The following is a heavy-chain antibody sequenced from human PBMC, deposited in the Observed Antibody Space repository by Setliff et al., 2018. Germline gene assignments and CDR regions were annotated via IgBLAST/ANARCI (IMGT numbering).Heavy chain of an antibody. J-gene: IGHJ6*02. Sequence: PGGSLRLSCAASGFTFSSYWMSWVRQAPGKGLEWVSYISSSGSTIFYADSVKGRFTISRDNAKNTLYLQMNSLRAEDTAVYFCARGVQDNFWSGYYYYYGMDVWGQGTTVTVSS. CDR2: ISSSGSTI. V-gene: IGHV3-48*04. CDR1: GFTFSSYW. CDR3: ARGVQDNFWSGYYYYYGMDV. D-gene: IGHD3-3*01.